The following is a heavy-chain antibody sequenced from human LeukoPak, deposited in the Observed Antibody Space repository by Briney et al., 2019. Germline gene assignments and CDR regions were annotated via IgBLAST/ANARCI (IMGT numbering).Heavy chain of an antibody. CDR1: GGSISSYY. Sequence: KPLETLSLTCTVSGGSISSYYWSWIRQPPGKGLEWIGYIYYSGSTNYNPSLKSRVTISVDTSKNQFSLKLSSVTAADTAVYYCARDSKGLFDYWGQGTLVTVSS. D-gene: IGHD3/OR15-3a*01. J-gene: IGHJ4*02. CDR2: IYYSGST. CDR3: ARDSKGLFDY. V-gene: IGHV4-59*01.